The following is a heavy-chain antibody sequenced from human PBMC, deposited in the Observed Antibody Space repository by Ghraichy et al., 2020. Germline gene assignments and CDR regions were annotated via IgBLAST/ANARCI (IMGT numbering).Heavy chain of an antibody. V-gene: IGHV1-24*01. CDR3: ATSLEVREVLDY. D-gene: IGHD3-10*01. CDR1: GYTLTELS. Sequence: ASVKVSCKVSGYTLTELSMHWVRQAPGKGLEWMGGFDPEDGETIYAQKFQGRVTMTEDTSTDTAYMELSSLRSEDTAVYYCATSLEVREVLDYWGQGTLVTVSS. J-gene: IGHJ4*02. CDR2: FDPEDGET.